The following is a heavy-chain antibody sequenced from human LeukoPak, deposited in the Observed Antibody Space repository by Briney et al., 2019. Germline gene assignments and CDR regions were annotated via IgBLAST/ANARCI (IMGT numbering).Heavy chain of an antibody. CDR2: LKHDGSEK. Sequence: PGGSLRLSCAASGFTFSSYWMSWVRQAPGKGLEWVANLKHDGSEKYYVDSVKGRFTISRDNAKNSLYLQMNSLRAEDTAEYYCARDSPLYGSGNYYYYYGMDVWGTGTTVTVSS. D-gene: IGHD3-10*01. V-gene: IGHV3-7*03. CDR1: GFTFSSYW. CDR3: ARDSPLYGSGNYYYYYGMDV. J-gene: IGHJ6*04.